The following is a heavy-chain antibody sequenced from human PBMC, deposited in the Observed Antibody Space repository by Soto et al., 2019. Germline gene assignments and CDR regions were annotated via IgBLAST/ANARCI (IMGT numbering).Heavy chain of an antibody. Sequence: QLQLQQSGPGLVKPAETLSLLCSVSGDSVTSSNYYWAWIRQPPGRALEWIGSVFHTGISYYNPSLKSRVTMSVDTSSNQFSLKVKSVTAGDTAVYYCARHSWQWLGRGYFDLWGQGALVAVSS. CDR1: GDSVTSSNYY. D-gene: IGHD6-19*01. CDR2: VFHTGIS. CDR3: ARHSWQWLGRGYFDL. J-gene: IGHJ4*02. V-gene: IGHV4-39*01.